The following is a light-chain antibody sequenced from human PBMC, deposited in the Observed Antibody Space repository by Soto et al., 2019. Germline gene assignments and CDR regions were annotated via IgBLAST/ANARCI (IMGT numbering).Light chain of an antibody. CDR3: TSYAGRYTYV. J-gene: IGLJ1*01. CDR1: SSDVGDYNY. CDR2: EVT. V-gene: IGLV2-8*01. Sequence: QSVLTQPPSASGSPGQSVTISCTGTSSDVGDYNYVSWYQQHPSKAPKLMIYEVTKRPSGVPDRFSGSKSGITASLTVSGLQAEDEADYYCTSYAGRYTYVFGTGTKATVL.